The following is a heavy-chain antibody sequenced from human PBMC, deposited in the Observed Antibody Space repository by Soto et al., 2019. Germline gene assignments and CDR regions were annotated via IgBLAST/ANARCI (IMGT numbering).Heavy chain of an antibody. V-gene: IGHV3-30-3*01. CDR1: GFTFSSYA. CDR3: ARELLTVMTSGWYFKSSALPFY. CDR2: ISYDGSNK. Sequence: GGSLRLSCAASGFTFSSYAMHWVRQAPGKGLEWVAVISYDGSNKYYAGYVKGRFTISRDNSKNTLYLQMNSLRAEDTAVYYCARELLTVMTSGWYFKSSALPFYWGQGTLVTVSS. J-gene: IGHJ4*02. D-gene: IGHD6-19*01.